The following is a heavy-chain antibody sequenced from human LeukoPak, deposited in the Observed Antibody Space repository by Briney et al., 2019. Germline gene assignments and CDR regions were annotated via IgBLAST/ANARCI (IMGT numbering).Heavy chain of an antibody. CDR2: ISGSGDHT. J-gene: IGHJ4*02. V-gene: IGHV3-23*01. CDR3: AKDTAGFGELIFDY. Sequence: GGSLRLSCAASGFTFSNYAMNWVRQAPGKGLEWVSGISGSGDHTYYADSVKGRFTISRDNSKNTLYLQMNSLRAEDTAVYYCAKDTAGFGELIFDYWGQGTLVTVSS. CDR1: GFTFSNYA. D-gene: IGHD3-10*01.